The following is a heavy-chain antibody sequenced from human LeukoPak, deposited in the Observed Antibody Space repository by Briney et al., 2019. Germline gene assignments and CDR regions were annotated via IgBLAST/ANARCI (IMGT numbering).Heavy chain of an antibody. V-gene: IGHV3-30*14. D-gene: IGHD4-17*01. CDR3: ARGFSEDYGDYFDY. CDR2: IAYDGNNK. Sequence: GGSLRLSCVASGFTFSSYTMHWVRQAPGKGLECGAVIAYDGNNKYYADSLKGRFTISRDNSKNTLYLQMNSLRADDTAVYYCARGFSEDYGDYFDYWGQGTLVTVSS. J-gene: IGHJ4*02. CDR1: GFTFSSYT.